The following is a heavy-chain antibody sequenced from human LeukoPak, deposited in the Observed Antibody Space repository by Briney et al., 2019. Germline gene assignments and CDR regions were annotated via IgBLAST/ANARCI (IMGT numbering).Heavy chain of an antibody. CDR2: IYTSGST. D-gene: IGHD6-19*01. Sequence: SETLSLTCTVSGGSISSYYWSWIRQPAGKGLEWIGRIYTSGSTNYNPSLKSRVTMSVDTSKNQFSLKLSSVTAADTAVYYCARDAPIAVAAKGYFDYWGQGTLVTVSS. V-gene: IGHV4-4*07. CDR3: ARDAPIAVAAKGYFDY. CDR1: GGSISSYY. J-gene: IGHJ4*02.